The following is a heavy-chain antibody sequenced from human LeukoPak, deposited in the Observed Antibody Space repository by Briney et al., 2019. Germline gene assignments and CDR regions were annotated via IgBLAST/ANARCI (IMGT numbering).Heavy chain of an antibody. V-gene: IGHV4-38-2*01. CDR1: GYSISSGYY. Sequence: PSETLSLTCAVSGYSISSGYYWSWIRQSPGKGLEWIATINHSGETYYNPSLKSRATISVDTSKNQFSPKLSSVTAAGTAVYYCARYTANKSGYSFDFWGQGTLVTVSS. CDR3: ARYTANKSGYSFDF. J-gene: IGHJ4*02. CDR2: INHSGET. D-gene: IGHD3-22*01.